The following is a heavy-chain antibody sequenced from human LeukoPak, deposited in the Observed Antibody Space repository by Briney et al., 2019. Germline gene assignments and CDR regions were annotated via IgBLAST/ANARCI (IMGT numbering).Heavy chain of an antibody. Sequence: GASVKVSCKASGYTFTSYGISWVRQAPGQGLEWMRWISAYNGNTNYAQKLQGRVTMTTDTSTSTAYMELRSLRSDDTAVYYCARSGYSYGYGYYYYGMDVWGQGTTVTVSS. CDR1: GYTFTSYG. D-gene: IGHD5-18*01. J-gene: IGHJ6*02. CDR2: ISAYNGNT. CDR3: ARSGYSYGYGYYYYGMDV. V-gene: IGHV1-18*01.